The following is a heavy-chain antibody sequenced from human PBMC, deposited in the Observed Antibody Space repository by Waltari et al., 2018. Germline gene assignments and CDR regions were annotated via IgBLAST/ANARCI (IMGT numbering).Heavy chain of an antibody. Sequence: EVQLVESGGGLIQPGGPLRLHCPASAFGVRRNDMTWARQAPGKGLEWLSIVTSDDKTYDADSVKGRFTISRDNSKNTLYLEMSSLTAEDTAVYYCARDKGVEPTTRFDYWGQGTLVTVSS. CDR2: VTSDDKT. CDR1: AFGVRRND. CDR3: ARDKGVEPTTRFDY. J-gene: IGHJ4*02. D-gene: IGHD1-26*01. V-gene: IGHV3-53*01.